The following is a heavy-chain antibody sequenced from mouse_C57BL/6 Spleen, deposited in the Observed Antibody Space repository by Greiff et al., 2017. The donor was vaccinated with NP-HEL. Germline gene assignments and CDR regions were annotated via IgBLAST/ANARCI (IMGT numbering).Heavy chain of an antibody. Sequence: QVQLQQPGAELVMPGASVKLSCKASGYTFTSYWMHWVKQRPGQGLEWIGEIDPSDSYTNYNQKFKGKSTLTVDKSSSTAYMQLSSLTSEDSAVYCCARSLSTTEITTGFAYWGKGTLVTVSA. V-gene: IGHV1-69*01. CDR3: ARSLSTTEITTGFAY. D-gene: IGHD2-4*01. J-gene: IGHJ3*01. CDR2: IDPSDSYT. CDR1: GYTFTSYW.